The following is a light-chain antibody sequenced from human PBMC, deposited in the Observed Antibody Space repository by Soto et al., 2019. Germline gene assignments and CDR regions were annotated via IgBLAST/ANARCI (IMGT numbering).Light chain of an antibody. CDR2: DVS. V-gene: IGLV2-14*01. Sequence: QSLLTQPASVSGSPGESITISCTGTSSDVGGYNYVSWYQQHPGKAPKLMIYDVSNRPSGVSNRFSGSKSGNTASLTISGLQAEDEADYYCSSYTSSSLVFGTGTKVTVL. CDR3: SSYTSSSLV. CDR1: SSDVGGYNY. J-gene: IGLJ1*01.